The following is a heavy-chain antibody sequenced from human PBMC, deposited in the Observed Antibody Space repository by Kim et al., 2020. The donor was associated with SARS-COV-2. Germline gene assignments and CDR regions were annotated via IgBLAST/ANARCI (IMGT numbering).Heavy chain of an antibody. CDR3: ARRGGMDV. Sequence: GNTNYPPPLKSRVTISIDTSKTQFSLKLSSGTAADTAVYYCARRGGMDVWGQGTTVTVSS. V-gene: IGHV4-4*09. J-gene: IGHJ6*02. CDR2: GNT.